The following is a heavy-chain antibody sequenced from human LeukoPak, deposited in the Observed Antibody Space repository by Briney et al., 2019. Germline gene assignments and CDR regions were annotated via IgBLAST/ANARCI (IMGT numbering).Heavy chain of an antibody. D-gene: IGHD3-16*02. CDR1: GYTFTSYG. J-gene: IGHJ4*02. CDR3: ARHSDYDYVWGSYRGDY. Sequence: ASVKVSCKASGYTFTSYGISWVRQAPGQGLEWMGWISAYNGNTNYAQKLQGRVTMTTDTSTSTAYMELRSLRSDDTAVYYCARHSDYDYVWGSYRGDYWGQGTLVTVSS. CDR2: ISAYNGNT. V-gene: IGHV1-18*01.